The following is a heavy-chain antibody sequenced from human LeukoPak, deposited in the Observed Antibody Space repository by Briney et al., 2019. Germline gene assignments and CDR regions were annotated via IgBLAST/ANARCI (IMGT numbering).Heavy chain of an antibody. CDR1: GYTFTGYY. D-gene: IGHD1-26*01. CDR3: AREPFKKWELLGDAFDI. Sequence: GASVKVSCKASGYTFTGYYMHWVRQAPGQGLEWMGWINPNSGGTNYAQKFQGRVTMTRDTSISTAYMELSRLRSDDTAVYYCAREPFKKWELLGDAFDIWGQGTMVTVSS. V-gene: IGHV1-2*02. CDR2: INPNSGGT. J-gene: IGHJ3*02.